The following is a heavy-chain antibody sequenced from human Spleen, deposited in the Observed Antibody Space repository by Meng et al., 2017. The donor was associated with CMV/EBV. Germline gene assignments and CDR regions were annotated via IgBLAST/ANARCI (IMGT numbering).Heavy chain of an antibody. CDR2: TYYRSKWYN. J-gene: IGHJ5*02. D-gene: IGHD6-13*01. Sequence: QGQLQQSGPGLVKPSPTLSPTCAISGDSVSSSSDAWNWIRQSPARGLEWLGRTYYRSKWYNDYAVSVKSRITINPDTSKNQSSLQLNSVTPEDTAVYYCARSGGIAASGWFDPWGQGTLVTVSS. CDR3: ARSGGIAASGWFDP. CDR1: GDSVSSSSDA. V-gene: IGHV6-1*01.